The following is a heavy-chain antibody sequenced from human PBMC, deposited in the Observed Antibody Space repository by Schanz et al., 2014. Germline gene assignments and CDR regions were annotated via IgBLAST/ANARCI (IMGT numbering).Heavy chain of an antibody. CDR2: MYINSGST. CDR3: AKDPHRDYGGKPQAFDI. D-gene: IGHD4-17*01. J-gene: IGHJ3*02. V-gene: IGHV3-66*01. CDR1: GFTVNTNY. Sequence: VQLVESGGGVVQPGGSLRLSCAVSGFTVNTNYMSWVRQAPGKGLEWISSMYINSGSTQYADSVKGRFIISRDSSKNTLYLQMNSLRAEDTALYYCAKDPHRDYGGKPQAFDIWGQGTMVTVSS.